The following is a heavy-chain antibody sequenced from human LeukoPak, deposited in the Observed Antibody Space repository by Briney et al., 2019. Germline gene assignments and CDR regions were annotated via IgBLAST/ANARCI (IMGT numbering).Heavy chain of an antibody. D-gene: IGHD1-26*01. CDR2: ISINTDT. Sequence: GGSLRLSCAASGIAVIGNYLIWVRQPPGMGLEWVSFISINTDTFYADSVRGRFTISRDSSKNTLFLQMNSLRDEDSAVYYCAIAQSWDELFDSWGQGTLVTVSS. J-gene: IGHJ5*01. CDR1: GIAVIGNY. V-gene: IGHV3-53*01. CDR3: AIAQSWDELFDS.